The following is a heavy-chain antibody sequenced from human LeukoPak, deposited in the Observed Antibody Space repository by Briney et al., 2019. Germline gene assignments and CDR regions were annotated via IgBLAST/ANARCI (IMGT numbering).Heavy chain of an antibody. CDR3: ARADCGGDCYVAD. Sequence: ASVTVSCKASGYTFTSYYMHWVRQAPGQGLEWMGIINPSGGSTSYAQKFQGRVTMTRDTSTSTVYMELSSLRSEDTAVYYCARADCGGDCYVADWGQGTLVTVSS. CDR1: GYTFTSYY. J-gene: IGHJ4*02. D-gene: IGHD2-21*02. V-gene: IGHV1-46*01. CDR2: INPSGGST.